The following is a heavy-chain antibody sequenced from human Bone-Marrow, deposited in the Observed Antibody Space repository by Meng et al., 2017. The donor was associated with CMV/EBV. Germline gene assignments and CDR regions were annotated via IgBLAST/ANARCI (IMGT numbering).Heavy chain of an antibody. CDR2: INHSGST. D-gene: IGHD3-3*01. V-gene: IGHV4-34*01. J-gene: IGHJ6*02. CDR1: GGSFSGYY. Sequence: SETLSLTCAVYGGSFSGYYWSWIRQPPGKGLEWIGEINHSGSTNYNPSLKSRVTISVDTSKNQFSLKLSSVTAADTAVYYCARDRSSYYDFWSGSWGLYYGMDVWGQGTTVTVSS. CDR3: ARDRSSYYDFWSGSWGLYYGMDV.